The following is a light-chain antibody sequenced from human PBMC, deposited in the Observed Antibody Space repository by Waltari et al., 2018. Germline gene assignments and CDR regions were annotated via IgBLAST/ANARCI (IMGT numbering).Light chain of an antibody. V-gene: IGLV2-23*02. J-gene: IGLJ3*02. Sequence: QSALTQPASVSGSPGQSITISCTGTSSDVGGYKYVSWYQQHPGKAPKLMIYNVSKRPSGVSNRFSGSKSGNTASLTISGLQAEDEADYYCRSDAGSTTSVVFGGGTKVTVL. CDR2: NVS. CDR1: SSDVGGYKY. CDR3: RSDAGSTTSVV.